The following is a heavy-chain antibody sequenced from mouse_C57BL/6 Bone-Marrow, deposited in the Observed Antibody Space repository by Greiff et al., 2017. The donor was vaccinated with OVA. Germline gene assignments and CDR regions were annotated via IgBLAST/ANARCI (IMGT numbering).Heavy chain of an antibody. CDR1: GFSLSTSGMG. J-gene: IGHJ4*01. D-gene: IGHD2-4*01. Sequence: QVTLKESGPGILQSSQTLSLTCSFSGFSLSTSGMGVSWLRQPSGQGLEWLAHIYWDGDKRYNPFLKSRPTISKDTSRNQVFLKITSVDTSNTATYYGARRGATMINAMDYWGQGTSVTVSS. V-gene: IGHV8-12*01. CDR2: IYWDGDK. CDR3: ARRGATMINAMDY.